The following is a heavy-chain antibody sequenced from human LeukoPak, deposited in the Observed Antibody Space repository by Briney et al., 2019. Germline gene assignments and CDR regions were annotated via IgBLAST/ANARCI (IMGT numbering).Heavy chain of an antibody. V-gene: IGHV5-51*01. CDR2: IYPGDSDT. CDR1: GYSFTNYW. CDR3: ARGVPYYDFWSGSGDYYYMDV. D-gene: IGHD3-3*01. Sequence: GESLKISCKGSGYSFTNYWIGWVRQMPGKGLEWMGIIYPGDSDTRYSPSFQGQVTISADKSISTAYLQWSSLKASDTAMYYCARGVPYYDFWSGSGDYYYMDVWGKGTTVTVSS. J-gene: IGHJ6*03.